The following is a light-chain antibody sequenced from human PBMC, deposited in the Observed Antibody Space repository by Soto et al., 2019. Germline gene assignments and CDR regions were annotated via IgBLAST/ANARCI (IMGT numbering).Light chain of an antibody. V-gene: IGKV3-20*01. Sequence: EIVLTQSPYTMSLSPGETATLSCRASQRVSSNYLAWYHQKPGQAPRLLIYGASSRATGIPVRFSGSGSGTDFTLTISRLETEDFAVYYCQQYGISPPTTFGQGTRLDIE. J-gene: IGKJ5*01. CDR2: GAS. CDR1: QRVSSNY. CDR3: QQYGISPPTT.